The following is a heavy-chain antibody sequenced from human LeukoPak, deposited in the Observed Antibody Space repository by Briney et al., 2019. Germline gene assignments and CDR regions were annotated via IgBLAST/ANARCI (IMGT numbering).Heavy chain of an antibody. J-gene: IGHJ4*02. V-gene: IGHV1-69*04. CDR2: IMPYLCIT. D-gene: IGHD6-13*01. Sequence: AVKVSCKDSGDTFSTKGIRRVRQAPGPGLEWTGRIMPYLCITNYAQQFDGQVTITEDTSPTTVYMELRSLRCDDPADYYCATSPPRIAAAGGGDWGQGTLVTVSS. CDR1: GDTFSTKG. CDR3: ATSPPRIAAAGGGD.